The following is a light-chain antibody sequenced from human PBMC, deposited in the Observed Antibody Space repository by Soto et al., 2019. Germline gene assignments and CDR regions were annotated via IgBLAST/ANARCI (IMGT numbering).Light chain of an antibody. V-gene: IGLV3-21*04. J-gene: IGLJ2*01. CDR2: YDS. CDR1: NIGSES. Sequence: SYELTQPPSVSVAPGKTARITCGGANIGSESVHWYQQKPGQAPVLVIYYDSDRPSGIPERFSGSKSGNTATLTITRVEAGDEADYYCQVWHSESDVVFGGGTKLTV. CDR3: QVWHSESDVV.